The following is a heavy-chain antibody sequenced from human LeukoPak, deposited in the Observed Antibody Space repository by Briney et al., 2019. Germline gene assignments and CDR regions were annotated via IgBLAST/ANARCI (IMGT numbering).Heavy chain of an antibody. CDR2: IYYSGST. CDR1: GGSISSSSYY. CDR3: ARHWETSSWYVDY. D-gene: IGHD6-13*01. J-gene: IGHJ4*02. Sequence: PSETLSLTCTVSGGSISSSSYYWSWIRQPPGKGLEWIGYIYYSGSTNYNPSLKSRVTISVDTSKNQLSLKLSSVTAADTAVYYCARHWETSSWYVDYWGQGTLVTVSS. V-gene: IGHV4-61*05.